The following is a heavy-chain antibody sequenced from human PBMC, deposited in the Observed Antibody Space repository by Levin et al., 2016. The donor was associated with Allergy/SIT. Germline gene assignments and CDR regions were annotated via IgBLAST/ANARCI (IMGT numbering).Heavy chain of an antibody. D-gene: IGHD3-22*01. Sequence: GSLRLSCTVSGGSISGHYWSWIRQPPGKGLEWIGYIYYRGSTNYTPSLKSRVDISTDTSKNQISLKLSSVTAADTAVYYCARGEDSSGFNYYYYGMDVWGQGTTVTVSS. CDR3: ARGEDSSGFNYYYYGMDV. J-gene: IGHJ6*02. CDR2: IYYRGST. CDR1: GGSISGHY. V-gene: IGHV4-59*11.